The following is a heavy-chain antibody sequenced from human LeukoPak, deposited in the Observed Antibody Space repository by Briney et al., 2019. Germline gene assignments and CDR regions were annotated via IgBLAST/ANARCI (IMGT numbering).Heavy chain of an antibody. Sequence: PGGSLRLSCAASGFTFSSYAMNWVRQAPGKGLEWVSATSGSGGSTYYADSVKGRFTISRDNSKNTLYLQMNSLRVEDTAVYYCARGYYSGYFGHWGQGTLVTVSS. V-gene: IGHV3-23*01. CDR1: GFTFSSYA. CDR3: ARGYYSGYFGH. D-gene: IGHD2-15*01. CDR2: TSGSGGST. J-gene: IGHJ4*02.